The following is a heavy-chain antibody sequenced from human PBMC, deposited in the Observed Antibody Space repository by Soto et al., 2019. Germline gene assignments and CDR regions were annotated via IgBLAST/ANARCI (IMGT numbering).Heavy chain of an antibody. D-gene: IGHD6-13*01. CDR1: GGSISSFTYY. CDR2: IYHSGST. J-gene: IGHJ5*02. V-gene: IGHV4-30-2*01. Sequence: SETLSLTCSVSGGSISSFTYYWGWIRQPPGKGLEWIGYIYHSGSTYYNPSLKSRVTISVDRSKNQFSLKLSSVTAADTAVYYCARLIAAAGIEVSNWFDPWGQGTLVTVSS. CDR3: ARLIAAAGIEVSNWFDP.